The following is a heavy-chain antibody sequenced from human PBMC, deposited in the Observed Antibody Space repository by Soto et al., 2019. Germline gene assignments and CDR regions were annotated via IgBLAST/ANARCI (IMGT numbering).Heavy chain of an antibody. CDR2: ISGSGGST. D-gene: IGHD6-19*01. CDR3: AKRTGSGWFEIDH. J-gene: IGHJ4*02. CDR1: GFTFSNFA. Sequence: AGGSLRLSCVASGFTFSNFAVSWVRQTPGKGLEWVSSISGSGGSTYYADSVKGRFTISRDNSKNTQYLQLDSLRAEDTAVYYCAKRTGSGWFEIDHWGQGTLVTVSS. V-gene: IGHV3-23*01.